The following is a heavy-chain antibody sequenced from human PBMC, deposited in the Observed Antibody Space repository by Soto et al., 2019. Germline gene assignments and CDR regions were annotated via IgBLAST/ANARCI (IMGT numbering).Heavy chain of an antibody. D-gene: IGHD2-15*01. V-gene: IGHV1-46*01. CDR3: ARVRAELGYSNGRSCLPYHYCMDV. J-gene: IGHJ6*02. CDR2: ISPSSGGT. CDR1: GYTFTSYY. Sequence: GASVKLTCKASGYTFTSYYIHWVRQAPGQGLEWMGIISPSSGGTSYAQKFQGRVTMTRDTSTSTAYMDLSSLRSDDTAVYYCARVRAELGYSNGRSCLPYHYCMDVCGQGTTVTVS.